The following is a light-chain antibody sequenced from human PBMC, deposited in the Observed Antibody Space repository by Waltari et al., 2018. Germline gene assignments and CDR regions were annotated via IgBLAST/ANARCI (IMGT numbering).Light chain of an antibody. Sequence: ELVLTQSPGTLSLSPGERATLSCRASQSVGRSLAWYQQKPGQAPRLLIYGASIRATGTPDRFSGGGSGTDFSLTISRLEPEEFAAYHCQHYVRLPVTFGQGTKGEIK. V-gene: IGKV3-20*01. CDR1: QSVGRS. J-gene: IGKJ1*01. CDR2: GAS. CDR3: QHYVRLPVT.